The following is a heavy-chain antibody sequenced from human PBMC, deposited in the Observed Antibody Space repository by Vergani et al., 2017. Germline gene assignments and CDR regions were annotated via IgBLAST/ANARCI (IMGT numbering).Heavy chain of an antibody. J-gene: IGHJ6*03. CDR3: ARVPYYDFHMDV. CDR1: GFTFSDYY. V-gene: IGHV3-11*01. CDR2: ISSSGSTI. Sequence: QVQLVESGGAFVKPGGSLRLSCAASGFTFSDYYMSWIRPAPGKGLGWVSYISSSGSTIYYADSVKGRFTISRDNAKNSLYLQMNSLRAEATAVYYCARVPYYDFHMDVWGKGTTVTVSS.